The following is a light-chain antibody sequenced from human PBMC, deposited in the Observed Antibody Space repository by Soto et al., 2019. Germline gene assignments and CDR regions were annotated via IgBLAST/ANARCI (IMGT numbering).Light chain of an antibody. CDR1: ISDVGGYNY. Sequence: QSVLTQPPSASGSPGQSVTISCTGTISDVGGYNYVSWYQQPPGKAPKLMIYEVSKRPSGVPDRFSGSKSGNTASLTVSGLQAEDEADYYCTSYAGSSWVFGGGTKLTVL. CDR2: EVS. J-gene: IGLJ3*02. V-gene: IGLV2-8*01. CDR3: TSYAGSSWV.